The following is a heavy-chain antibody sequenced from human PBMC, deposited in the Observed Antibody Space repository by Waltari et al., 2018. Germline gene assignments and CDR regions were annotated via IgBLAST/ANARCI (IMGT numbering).Heavy chain of an antibody. V-gene: IGHV6-1*01. CDR2: TYYRSKWNN. Sequence: QVQLQQSGPGLVKPSPTLPLTCSVSGDRVPSTRAAWHSIRQSPSRGLERLGRTYYRSKWNNDYALSVKSRITINPDTSKNQFSLHLNSVTPEDTAVYYCARVAVAIGMDVWGQGTTVTVSS. CDR3: ARVAVAIGMDV. J-gene: IGHJ6*02. D-gene: IGHD6-19*01. CDR1: GDRVPSTRAA.